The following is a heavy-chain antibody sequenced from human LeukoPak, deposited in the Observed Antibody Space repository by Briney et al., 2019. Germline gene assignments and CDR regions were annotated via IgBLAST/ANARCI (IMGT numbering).Heavy chain of an antibody. CDR2: IWYDGSNK. CDR3: ARDPYGSGSTSFDI. V-gene: IGHV3-33*08. CDR1: GFLFRRYG. Sequence: GGSLRLSCGASGFLFRRYGMHLVRQAPGKGLEWVAVIWYDGSNKYYADSVEGRFTISRDNSKNTLYLQMNSLRAEDTAVYYCARDPYGSGSTSFDIWGQGTMVTVSS. J-gene: IGHJ3*02. D-gene: IGHD3-10*01.